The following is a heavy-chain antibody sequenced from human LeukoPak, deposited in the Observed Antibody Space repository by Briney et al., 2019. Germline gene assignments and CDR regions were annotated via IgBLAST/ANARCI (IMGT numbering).Heavy chain of an antibody. CDR3: ARVGYSGWNLEY. Sequence: GGSLRLSCAASGFTFRSYWMSWVRQAPGKGLEWVANINQGGRVKYYVDSGKGGFTISRDDPKNSLYVQINSLRDEDTAVYYCARVGYSGWNLEYWGQGTLVTVSS. V-gene: IGHV3-7*01. D-gene: IGHD5-12*01. J-gene: IGHJ4*02. CDR1: GFTFRSYW. CDR2: INQGGRVK.